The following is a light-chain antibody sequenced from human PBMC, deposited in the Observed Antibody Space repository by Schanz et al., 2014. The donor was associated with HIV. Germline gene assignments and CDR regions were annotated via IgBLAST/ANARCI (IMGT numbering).Light chain of an antibody. CDR3: GSFTTRNIWV. CDR2: DVS. V-gene: IGLV2-14*01. J-gene: IGLJ3*02. Sequence: QSALTQPASVSGSPGQSITISCTGTSSDVGGYNYVSWYQQHPGKAPKLMIYDVSNRPSGVSNRFSGSKSGNTASLTISGLQAEDEADYYCGSFTTRNIWVFGGGTKLTVL. CDR1: SSDVGGYNY.